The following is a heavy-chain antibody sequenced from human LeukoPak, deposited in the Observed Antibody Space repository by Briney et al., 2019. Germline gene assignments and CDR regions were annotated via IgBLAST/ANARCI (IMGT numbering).Heavy chain of an antibody. CDR1: GFTFTSYW. V-gene: IGHV3-74*01. J-gene: IGHJ4*02. Sequence: GGSLRLSCAASGFTFTSYWMHWVRQVPGQGFVWVARINSDGSRTNYVDSAKGRFTISRDNAKNTLFLQMNSLGAEDSAVYFCAKANTTVTTYEDYFDSWGQGTLVTVSS. CDR2: INSDGSRT. CDR3: AKANTTVTTYEDYFDS. D-gene: IGHD4-17*01.